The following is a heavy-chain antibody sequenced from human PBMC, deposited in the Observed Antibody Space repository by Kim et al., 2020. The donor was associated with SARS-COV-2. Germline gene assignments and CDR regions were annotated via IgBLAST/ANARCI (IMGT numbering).Heavy chain of an antibody. CDR2: ISGSGVTT. CDR1: GFTLGSYA. V-gene: IGHV3-23*01. Sequence: GGSLRLSCAASGFTLGSYAMTWVRQAPGQGLEWVSSISGSGVTTYYADSVKGRFIISRDNSRNTVYLHMSSLRDEDTAVYYCAKDRAMINVANYFDYWGQGTLVTVSS. D-gene: IGHD3-16*01. J-gene: IGHJ4*02. CDR3: AKDRAMINVANYFDY.